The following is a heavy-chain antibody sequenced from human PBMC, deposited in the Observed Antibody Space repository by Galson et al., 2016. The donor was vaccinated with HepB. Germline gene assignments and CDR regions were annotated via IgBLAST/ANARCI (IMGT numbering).Heavy chain of an antibody. Sequence: SLRLSCAASGFAFSDYYMNWIRQPPGKGLEWVSYISTGGTYTNYADSVNGRFTISRDNAKNSLYLQMDSLRAEDTALYYCARAGWQWLVPSDYWGQGTLVTVSS. CDR1: GFAFSDYY. CDR2: ISTGGTYT. CDR3: ARAGWQWLVPSDY. V-gene: IGHV3-11*05. J-gene: IGHJ4*02. D-gene: IGHD6-19*01.